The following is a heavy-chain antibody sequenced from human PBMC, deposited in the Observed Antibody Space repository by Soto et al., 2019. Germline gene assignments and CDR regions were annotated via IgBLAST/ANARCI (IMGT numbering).Heavy chain of an antibody. J-gene: IGHJ5*02. V-gene: IGHV1-69*01. CDR1: GGTFSSYA. CDR3: ARVRESSGWYRGKGNWFDP. Sequence: QVQLVQSGAEVKKPGSSVKVSCKASGGTFSSYAISWVRQAPGQGLEWMGGIIPIFGTANYAQKFQGRVTITADESTSTAYMELSSLRSEDTAVYYCARVRESSGWYRGKGNWFDPWGQGTLVTVSS. CDR2: IIPIFGTA. D-gene: IGHD6-19*01.